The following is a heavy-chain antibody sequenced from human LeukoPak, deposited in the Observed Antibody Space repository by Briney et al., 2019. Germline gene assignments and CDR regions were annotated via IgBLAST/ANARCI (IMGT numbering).Heavy chain of an antibody. Sequence: SETLSLTCTVSGGSISSHYWSWIRQPPGKGLEWIGEINHSGSTNYNPSLKSRVTISVDTSKNQFSLKLSSVTAADTAVYYCAIVDTWYHNWFDPWGQGTLVTVSS. CDR2: INHSGST. D-gene: IGHD6-13*01. V-gene: IGHV4-34*01. J-gene: IGHJ5*02. CDR3: AIVDTWYHNWFDP. CDR1: GGSISSHY.